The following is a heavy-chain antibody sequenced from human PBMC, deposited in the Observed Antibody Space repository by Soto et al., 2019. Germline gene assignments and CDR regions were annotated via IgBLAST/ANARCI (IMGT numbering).Heavy chain of an antibody. Sequence: ASVKVSCKASGYTFTSNGLHWVRQAPGQRLEWMGWINVGNGDTKYSHKLQGRVTITRDTSANIVYVELSSLRSEDTAVYYCARAAGSGYYPLDYWGHGTLVTVSS. CDR2: INVGNGDT. CDR3: ARAAGSGYYPLDY. V-gene: IGHV1-3*01. J-gene: IGHJ4*01. CDR1: GYTFTSNG. D-gene: IGHD1-26*01.